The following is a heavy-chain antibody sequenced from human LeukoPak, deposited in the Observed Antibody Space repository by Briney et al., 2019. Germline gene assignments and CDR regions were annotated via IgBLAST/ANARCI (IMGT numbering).Heavy chain of an antibody. CDR3: ATGAWFGEFYFDY. D-gene: IGHD3-10*01. V-gene: IGHV4-4*07. Sequence: PSETLSLTCTVSGGSISSYSWNWIRQPAGKGLEWIGRMYTSGRTNYNPSLKSRVTMSIDTSKNQFSLKLSSVTAADTAVYYCATGAWFGEFYFDYWGQGTLVAVSS. J-gene: IGHJ4*02. CDR1: GGSISSYS. CDR2: MYTSGRT.